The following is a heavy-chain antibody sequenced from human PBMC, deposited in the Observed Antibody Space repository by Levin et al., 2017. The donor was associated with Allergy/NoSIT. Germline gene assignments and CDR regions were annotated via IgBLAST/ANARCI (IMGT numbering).Heavy chain of an antibody. V-gene: IGHV3-15*01. CDR2: IKNKADGATT. CDR1: GITFSNAW. Sequence: GESLKISCAASGITFSNAWMSWARQAPGKGLEWVGRIKNKADGATTEYAAPVKGRFTISRDDSKNTLYLQMNNLKTEDTAVYFCSTYSSSYYYFDYWGQGTLVTVSS. J-gene: IGHJ4*02. CDR3: STYSSSYYYFDY. D-gene: IGHD6-13*01.